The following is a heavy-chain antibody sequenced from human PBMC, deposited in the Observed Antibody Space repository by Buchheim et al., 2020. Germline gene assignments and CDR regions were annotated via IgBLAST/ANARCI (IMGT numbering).Heavy chain of an antibody. J-gene: IGHJ6*02. Sequence: QVKLQQSGPGLVKPSGTLSLTCAVSGDSISSGNWWSWVRQPPGKGLEWIGEIYQSGITNYNPSLKSRVTISGDKSQNTFPPNLSSVTAADTAIYYCARKAVARTLVYYYGMDVWGQGTT. D-gene: IGHD6-19*01. CDR3: ARKAVARTLVYYYGMDV. CDR1: GDSISSGNW. V-gene: IGHV4-4*02. CDR2: IYQSGIT.